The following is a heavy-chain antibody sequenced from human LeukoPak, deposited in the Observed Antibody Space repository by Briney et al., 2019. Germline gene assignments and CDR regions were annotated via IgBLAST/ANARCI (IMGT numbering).Heavy chain of an antibody. D-gene: IGHD3/OR15-3a*01. CDR3: ARALSWTTDSYYYMDV. CDR2: MNPNSGNT. V-gene: IGHV1-8*01. J-gene: IGHJ6*03. Sequence: ASVKVSCKASGYTFTSYDINWVRQATGQGLEWMGWMNPNSGNTGYAQKFQGRATMTKNTSITTAYMELNSLRSEDTAVYYCARALSWTTDSYYYMDVWGKGTTVTVSS. CDR1: GYTFTSYD.